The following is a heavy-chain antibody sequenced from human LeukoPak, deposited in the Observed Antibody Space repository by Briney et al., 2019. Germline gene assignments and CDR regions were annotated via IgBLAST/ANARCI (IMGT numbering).Heavy chain of an antibody. V-gene: IGHV3-48*01. CDR3: GRVGGRSKAAKGDAFDI. CDR1: EFTFSSYS. D-gene: IGHD6-6*01. CDR2: ITNSGNSK. J-gene: IGHJ3*02. Sequence: LPGGSLRLSCAASEFTFSSYSMNWVRQAPGKGLEWVSYITNSGNSKSYADSVKGRFTISRDNTKNSLYLQMNGLRAEDTAVYYCGRVGGRSKAAKGDAFDIWGQGTMVTVSS.